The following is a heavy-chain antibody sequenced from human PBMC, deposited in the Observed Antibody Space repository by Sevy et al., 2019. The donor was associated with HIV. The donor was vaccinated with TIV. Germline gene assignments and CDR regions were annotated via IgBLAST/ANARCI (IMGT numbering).Heavy chain of an antibody. CDR3: ARDRGDGYKDFDY. Sequence: GGSLRLSCAASGFTFSSYAMHWVRQAPGKGLEWVAVISYDGSNKYYADSVKGRFTISRDNSKNTLYLQMNNLRAEDTAVYYCARDRGDGYKDFDYWGQGTLVTVSS. CDR2: ISYDGSNK. J-gene: IGHJ4*02. V-gene: IGHV3-30-3*01. D-gene: IGHD3-10*01. CDR1: GFTFSSYA.